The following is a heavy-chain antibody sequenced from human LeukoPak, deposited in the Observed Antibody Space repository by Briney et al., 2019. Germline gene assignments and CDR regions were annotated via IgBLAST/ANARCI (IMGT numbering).Heavy chain of an antibody. V-gene: IGHV3-30*18. CDR2: ISYEGSNK. CDR1: GFTFSSYA. J-gene: IGHJ4*02. Sequence: GGSLRLSCAASGFTFSSYAMHWVRQAPGKGLEWVALISYEGSNKYYTDSVKGRFTISRDNSKHTLYLQMNSLRAEDTAMYYCAKSSGYSYGLNYWGQGTLVTVSS. CDR3: AKSSGYSYGLNY. D-gene: IGHD5-18*01.